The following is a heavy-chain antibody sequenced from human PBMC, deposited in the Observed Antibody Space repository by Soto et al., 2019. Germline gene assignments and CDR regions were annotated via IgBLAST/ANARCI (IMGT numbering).Heavy chain of an antibody. V-gene: IGHV4-59*08. D-gene: IGHD6-19*01. J-gene: IGHJ5*02. CDR1: GGSISSNY. CDR3: GGLYLVAGTVVSFYCFGD. CDR2: IYYSGRP. Sequence: PSETLSLTCTVSGGSISSNYWSWIRQLPGKGLERIGYIYYSGRPNYSPSLKSRVTISVDTSKNQFPLKLSSVTAADTALYYCGGLYLVAGTVVSFYCFGDWGERTLVT.